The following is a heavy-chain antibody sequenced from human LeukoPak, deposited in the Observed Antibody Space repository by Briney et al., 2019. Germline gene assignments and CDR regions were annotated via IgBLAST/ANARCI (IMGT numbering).Heavy chain of an antibody. Sequence: GGSLRLSCAASGFTFTSYWMTWGRQAPGKGLEWVANINPDGTKKTYVDSVKGRSTISRDNAENSLHLQMNSLRVEDTAVYYCASQPAVVDLDCWGQGTLVTVSS. CDR2: INPDGTKK. D-gene: IGHD5-18*01. V-gene: IGHV3-7*01. CDR1: GFTFTSYW. J-gene: IGHJ4*02. CDR3: ASQPAVVDLDC.